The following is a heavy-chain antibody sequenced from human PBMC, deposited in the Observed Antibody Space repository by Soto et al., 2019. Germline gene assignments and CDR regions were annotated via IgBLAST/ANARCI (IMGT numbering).Heavy chain of an antibody. V-gene: IGHV3-7*03. Sequence: EVQLVESGGGLVQAGGSLRLSCEAPGFVFRTSWMTWVRQPPGKGLEWVASINVDGGGIYYVGSVRGRFTVSRDNDKNALYLEMNSLSAEDTAVYYCARDVGPNTLDYWGQGTLVTVSS. CDR1: GFVFRTSW. J-gene: IGHJ4*02. CDR2: INVDGGGI. CDR3: ARDVGPNTLDY.